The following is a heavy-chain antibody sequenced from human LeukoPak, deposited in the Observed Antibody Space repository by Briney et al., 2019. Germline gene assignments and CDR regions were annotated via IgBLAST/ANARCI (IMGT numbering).Heavy chain of an antibody. CDR1: GGSISSYY. Sequence: SETLSLTCTVSGGSISSYYWGWIRQPPGKGLEWIGYIYYSGSTNYNPSLKSRVTISVDTSKNQFSLKLSSVTAADTAVYYCARVDFHCGGDCYPDAFDIWGQGTMVTVSS. J-gene: IGHJ3*02. V-gene: IGHV4-59*01. CDR2: IYYSGST. CDR3: ARVDFHCGGDCYPDAFDI. D-gene: IGHD2-21*02.